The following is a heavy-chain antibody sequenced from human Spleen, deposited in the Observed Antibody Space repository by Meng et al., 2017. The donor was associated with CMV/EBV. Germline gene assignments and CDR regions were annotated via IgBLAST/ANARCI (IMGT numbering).Heavy chain of an antibody. D-gene: IGHD2-21*02. CDR1: GYSLIELS. J-gene: IGHJ4*02. CDR3: VTDDICSGGDCSVAY. CDR2: FDPEDGET. V-gene: IGHV1-24*01. Sequence: ASVKVSCKVSGYSLIELSMQWVRQAPGKGLEWMGGFDPEDGETIYAQKFQGRVTLTEDTSTNTAYMELRSLKSADTAVYYCVTDDICSGGDCSVAYWGQGVLVTVSS.